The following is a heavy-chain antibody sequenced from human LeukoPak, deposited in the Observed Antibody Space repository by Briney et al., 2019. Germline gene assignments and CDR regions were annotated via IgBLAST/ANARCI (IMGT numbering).Heavy chain of an antibody. J-gene: IGHJ5*02. V-gene: IGHV4-59*01. Sequence: SETLSLTCTVSGGSISSYYWSWIRQPPGKGLEWIGYIYYSGSTNYNPSLKSRVTISVDTSKNQFSLKLSSVTAAGTAVYYCARYYAGGSNWFDPWGQGTLVTVSS. CDR3: ARYYAGGSNWFDP. D-gene: IGHD3-16*01. CDR1: GGSISSYY. CDR2: IYYSGST.